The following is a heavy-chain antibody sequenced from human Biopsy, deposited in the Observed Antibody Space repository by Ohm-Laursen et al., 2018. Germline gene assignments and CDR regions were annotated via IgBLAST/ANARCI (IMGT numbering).Heavy chain of an antibody. CDR2: IYFTGRT. J-gene: IGHJ2*01. D-gene: IGHD5-24*01. CDR1: GASVTSGSYY. V-gene: IGHV4-61*01. Sequence: TLSLTCTVSGASVTSGSYYWSWIRQPPGKALEWIGYIYFTGRTSYNPSLKSRVTMSVNTSKKQFSLRPSSVTAADTAVYYCASAGYNPDWNFDLWGRGTRVTVSS. CDR3: ASAGYNPDWNFDL.